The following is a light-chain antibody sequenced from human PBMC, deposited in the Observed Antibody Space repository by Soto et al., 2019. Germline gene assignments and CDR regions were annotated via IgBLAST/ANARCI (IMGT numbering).Light chain of an antibody. V-gene: IGKV1-27*01. CDR2: AAS. CDR1: QGISNY. Sequence: DIQMTQSPSSLSASVGDRVTNICRASQGISNYLAWYQQKPGKVPKLLIYAASTLQSGVPSRFSGSGSGTDFTLTISSLQPEDVATYYCQKYHSAPFTFGPGTKVDIK. CDR3: QKYHSAPFT. J-gene: IGKJ3*01.